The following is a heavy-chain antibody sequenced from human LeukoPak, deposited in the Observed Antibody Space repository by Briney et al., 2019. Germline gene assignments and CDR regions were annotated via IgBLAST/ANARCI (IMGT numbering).Heavy chain of an antibody. CDR1: GGSISSGGYY. Sequence: PSETLSLTCTVSGGSISSGGYYWSWIRQHPGKGLEWIGYISYSGTTYYNPSLKSRITISLDTSKNQFSLELSSVTAADTAVYYCARAAWRGTNSRDAFDIWGLGTVVTVSS. D-gene: IGHD4/OR15-4a*01. J-gene: IGHJ3*02. CDR3: ARAAWRGTNSRDAFDI. V-gene: IGHV4-31*03. CDR2: ISYSGTT.